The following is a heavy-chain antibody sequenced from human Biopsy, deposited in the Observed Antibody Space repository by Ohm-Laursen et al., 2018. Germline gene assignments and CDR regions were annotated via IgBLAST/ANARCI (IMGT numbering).Heavy chain of an antibody. J-gene: IGHJ6*02. CDR1: GFTFSGSA. V-gene: IGHV1-58*01. CDR2: IVVGSGHT. Sequence: ASVKVSCKASGFTFSGSAVQWVRQARGQRLGWIGWIVVGSGHTNYAQKFQERVTITRDMSTSTAYMELTSLRSEDTAVYYCAATSTLYYYYYAMDVWDQGTTITVSS. CDR3: AATSTLYYYYYAMDV.